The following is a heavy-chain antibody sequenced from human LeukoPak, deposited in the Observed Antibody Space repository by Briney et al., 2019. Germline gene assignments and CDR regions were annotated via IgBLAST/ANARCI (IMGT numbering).Heavy chain of an antibody. J-gene: IGHJ4*02. V-gene: IGHV3-30-3*01. CDR3: ARGSGRIAAGGSEHY. D-gene: IGHD6-13*01. CDR2: ISYDGSDK. Sequence: PGGSLRLSCAASGFTFSNFLMHWVRQAPGKGLEWVAVISYDGSDKNYGDSVKGRLTISRDNSKNTLYLQMDSLRTEDTAVYYCARGSGRIAAGGSEHYWGQGTLVTVSS. CDR1: GFTFSNFL.